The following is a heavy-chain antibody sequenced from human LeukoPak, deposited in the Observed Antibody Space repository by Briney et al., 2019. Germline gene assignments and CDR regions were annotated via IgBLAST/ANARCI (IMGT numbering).Heavy chain of an antibody. V-gene: IGHV3-48*04. CDR1: GFIFSSYD. Sequence: GGSLRLSCAASGFIFSSYDFNWVRQAPGKGREGGYYISSRSRTIYYADSVKGRFTISRDNAQKSLYLQINSLRGDDTALYYCVRGTRAFDVWGQETIVTVSS. J-gene: IGHJ3*01. CDR3: VRGTRAFDV. CDR2: ISSRSRTI.